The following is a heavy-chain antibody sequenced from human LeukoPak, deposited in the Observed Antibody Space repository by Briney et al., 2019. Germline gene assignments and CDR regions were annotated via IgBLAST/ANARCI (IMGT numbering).Heavy chain of an antibody. Sequence: PSETLSLTCTVSGGSISSYSWSWIRQPPGKGLEWIGYIYYSGSTNYNPSLKSRVTISVDTSKNQFSLKLSSVTAADTAVYYCAGSITIFGVVDYWGQGTLVTVSS. CDR1: GGSISSYS. V-gene: IGHV4-59*01. CDR2: IYYSGST. D-gene: IGHD3-3*01. J-gene: IGHJ4*02. CDR3: AGSITIFGVVDY.